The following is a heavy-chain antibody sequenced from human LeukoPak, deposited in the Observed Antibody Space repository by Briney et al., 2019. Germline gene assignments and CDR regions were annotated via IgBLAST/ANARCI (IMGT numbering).Heavy chain of an antibody. J-gene: IGHJ6*03. V-gene: IGHV3-23*01. CDR1: GFTFTSYA. Sequence: GGSLRLSCAASGFTFTSYAMSWVRQAPGKGLEWVSAISGSGGSTYYADSVKGRFTISRDNSKNTLYLQMNSLRAEDTAVYYCAKEGFYCSGGSCYSFYYYYMDVWGKGTTVTVSS. D-gene: IGHD2-15*01. CDR2: ISGSGGST. CDR3: AKEGFYCSGGSCYSFYYYYMDV.